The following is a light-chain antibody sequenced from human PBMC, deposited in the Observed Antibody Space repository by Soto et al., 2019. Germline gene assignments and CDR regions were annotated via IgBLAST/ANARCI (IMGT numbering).Light chain of an antibody. CDR2: EGS. V-gene: IGLV2-23*01. Sequence: QSALTQPASVSGSPGQSITISCTGTSSDVGSYNLVSWYQQHPGKAPKLMIYEGSKRPSGVSNRFSGSKSGNTASLTISGLEAEDEADYCCCSYGGSSRVFGGGTKLTVL. CDR3: CSYGGSSRV. CDR1: SSDVGSYNL. J-gene: IGLJ3*02.